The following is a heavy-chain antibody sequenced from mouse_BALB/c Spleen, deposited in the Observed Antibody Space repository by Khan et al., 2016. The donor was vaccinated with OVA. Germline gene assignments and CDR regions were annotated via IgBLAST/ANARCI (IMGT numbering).Heavy chain of an antibody. CDR3: ARSAYGNFAY. CDR1: GFTFSTYA. Sequence: EVELVESGGGLVKPGGSLKLSCAASGFTFSTYAMSWVRQTPEKRLEWVATISSDGDYTYYPDNVTGRFPISRDNAKNTLYLQMRSLRSDDTAIYYCARSAYGNFAYWGQGTLVTVSA. J-gene: IGHJ3*01. CDR2: ISSDGDYT. V-gene: IGHV5-9-3*01. D-gene: IGHD2-1*01.